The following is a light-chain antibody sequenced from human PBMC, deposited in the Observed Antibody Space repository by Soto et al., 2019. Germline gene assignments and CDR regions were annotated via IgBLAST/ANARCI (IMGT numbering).Light chain of an antibody. V-gene: IGLV1-40*01. CDR1: SSNIGAYYD. J-gene: IGLJ1*01. CDR3: CSYARDKNPFYV. Sequence: QSVLTQPPSVSGAPGQRVTISCTGSSSNIGAYYDVHWYQQVPGTAPKLLIYRNYQRPSGVPDRFSGSKSGTSASLAISGLRSEDEADYYCCSYARDKNPFYVFGTGTKLTVL. CDR2: RNY.